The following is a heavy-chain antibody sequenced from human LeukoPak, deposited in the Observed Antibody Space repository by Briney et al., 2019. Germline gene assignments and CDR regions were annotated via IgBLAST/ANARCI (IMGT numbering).Heavy chain of an antibody. D-gene: IGHD3-22*01. CDR1: GGSISSSSYY. CDR3: ASGYYDSSGYPNWFDP. CDR2: IYTSGST. J-gene: IGHJ5*02. Sequence: SETLSLTCTVSGGSISSSSYYWSWIRQPAGKGLEWIGRIYTSGSTNYNPSLKSRVTMSVDTSKNQFSLKLSSVTAADTAVYYCASGYYDSSGYPNWFDPWGQGTLVTVSS. V-gene: IGHV4-61*02.